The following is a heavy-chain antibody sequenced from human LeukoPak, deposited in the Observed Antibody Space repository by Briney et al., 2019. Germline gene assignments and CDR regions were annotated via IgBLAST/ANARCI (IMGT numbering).Heavy chain of an antibody. CDR2: ISSTGNTV. J-gene: IGHJ6*04. CDR1: GFTFSSYE. CDR3: TKETPQMDV. D-gene: IGHD4-23*01. Sequence: PGGSLRLSCAASGFTFSSYEMNWVRQAPGQGLEWVAYISSTGNTVHYAGSVKGRFTISRDNAKNYLYLQMNRLRAEDTAVYYCTKETPQMDVWGKGTTVTVSS. V-gene: IGHV3-48*03.